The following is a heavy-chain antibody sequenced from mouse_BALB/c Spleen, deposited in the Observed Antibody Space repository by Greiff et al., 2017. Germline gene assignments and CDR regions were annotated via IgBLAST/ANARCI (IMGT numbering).Heavy chain of an antibody. CDR3: ASGRITTGFAY. V-gene: IGHV1-9*01. CDR2: ILPGSGST. D-gene: IGHD2-4*01. Sequence: QVQLKQSGAELMKPGASVKISCKATGYTFSSYWIEWVKQRPGHGLEWIGEILPGSGSTNYNEKFKGKATFTADTSSNTAYMQLSSLTSEDSAVYYCASGRITTGFAYWGQGTLVTVSA. CDR1: GYTFSSYW. J-gene: IGHJ3*01.